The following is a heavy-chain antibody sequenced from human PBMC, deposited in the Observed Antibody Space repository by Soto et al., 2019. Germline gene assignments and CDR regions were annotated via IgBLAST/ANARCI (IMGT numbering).Heavy chain of an antibody. Sequence: QLQLVESGGGVVQPGRSLRLSCAASGFSFSFYAIHWVRQAPGKGLVWVAFISYDGSSQYYADSLKGRFTISRDNSKTLVYLQMNSLRPEDTSVYYCARELTAPSTAIYYHGLDVWGQGTTVTVSS. CDR1: GFSFSFYA. CDR3: ARELTAPSTAIYYHGLDV. V-gene: IGHV3-30-3*01. D-gene: IGHD6-13*01. CDR2: ISYDGSSQ. J-gene: IGHJ6*02.